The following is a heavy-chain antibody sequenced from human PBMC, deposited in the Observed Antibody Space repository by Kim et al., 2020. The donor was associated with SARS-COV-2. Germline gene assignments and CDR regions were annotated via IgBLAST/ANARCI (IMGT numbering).Heavy chain of an antibody. V-gene: IGHV1-69*04. CDR3: ARGPSTVDLPNFDY. J-gene: IGHJ4*02. CDR1: GGTFSSYA. Sequence: SVKVSCKASGGTFSSYAISWVRQAPGQGLEWMGRIIPILGIANYAQKFRGRVTITADKSTSTAYMELSSLRSEDTAVYYCARGPSTVDLPNFDYWGQGTLVTVSS. D-gene: IGHD4-17*01. CDR2: IIPILGIA.